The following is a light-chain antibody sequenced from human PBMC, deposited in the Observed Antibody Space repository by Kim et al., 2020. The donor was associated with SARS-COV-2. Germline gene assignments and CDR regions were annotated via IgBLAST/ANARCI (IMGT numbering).Light chain of an antibody. V-gene: IGLV1-51*01. CDR3: GTWDGSLHVHWV. CDR1: SSNIGNNY. J-gene: IGLJ3*02. CDR2: DNN. Sequence: QSVLTQPPSVSAAPGQKVTISCSGSSSNIGNNYVSWYQQLPGAAPKLLIYDNNKRPSGIPDRFSGSKSGTSATLGITGLQTGDEADYYCGTWDGSLHVHWVFGGGTQLTVL.